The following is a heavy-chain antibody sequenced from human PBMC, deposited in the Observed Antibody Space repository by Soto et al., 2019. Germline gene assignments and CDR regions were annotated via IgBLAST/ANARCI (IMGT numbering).Heavy chain of an antibody. CDR2: INQSGSP. CDR3: AGLGMVAAHREFDP. D-gene: IGHD2-15*01. V-gene: IGHV4-4*02. J-gene: IGHJ5*02. Sequence: QVQLQESGPGLVKPSGTLSLTCAVSSGTISSSNWWTWVRQPPGKGLEWIGEINQSGSPNYNPSLRSRVTISVDKSKSQFFLKLSSVPAADRAIYYGAGLGMVAAHREFDPWGQGTLVTVSS. CDR1: SGTISSSNW.